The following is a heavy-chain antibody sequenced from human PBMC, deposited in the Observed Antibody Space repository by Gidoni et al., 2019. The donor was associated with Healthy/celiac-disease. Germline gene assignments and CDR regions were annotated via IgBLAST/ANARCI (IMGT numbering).Heavy chain of an antibody. CDR3: ARSGSSRPYYYYYMDV. J-gene: IGHJ6*03. CDR2: IYYSGTT. V-gene: IGHV4-39*01. D-gene: IGHD2-2*01. Sequence: QLQLQESGPGLVKPSEPLSLTCSVSGGSISSSNYYWGWIRQPPGKGLEWIGSIYYSGTTYYNLSLKSRVTISVDSSKNQFSLQLSSVTAADTAVYYCARSGSSRPYYYYYMDVWGKGTTVTVSS. CDR1: GGSISSSNYY.